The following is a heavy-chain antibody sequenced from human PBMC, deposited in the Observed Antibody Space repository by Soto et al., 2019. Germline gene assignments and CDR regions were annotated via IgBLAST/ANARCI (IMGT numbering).Heavy chain of an antibody. Sequence: GGSLRLSCAASGFTFSIYWMHWVRQAPGKGLVWVSQINSDEKTTAYADSVRGRFTISRDNARNTLYLQMNSLRAEDTGVYYCARLLHHESSGYRNYDTWGRGTLVTVSS. J-gene: IGHJ4*02. CDR3: ARLLHHESSGYRNYDT. D-gene: IGHD3-22*01. V-gene: IGHV3-74*01. CDR2: INSDEKTT. CDR1: GFTFSIYW.